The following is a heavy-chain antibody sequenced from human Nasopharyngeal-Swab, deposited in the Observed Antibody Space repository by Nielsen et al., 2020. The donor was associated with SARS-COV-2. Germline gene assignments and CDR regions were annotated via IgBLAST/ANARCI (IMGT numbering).Heavy chain of an antibody. J-gene: IGHJ4*02. Sequence: GGSLRRCCAASGVTFNSYVMHWVRQAPGKGLEWVAVIWYDGSNKYYADSVKGRLTISRDNSKNTLYLQMNSLRAEDTAVYYCARERYSSSWYFDYWGQGTLVTVSS. CDR2: IWYDGSNK. CDR1: GVTFNSYV. D-gene: IGHD6-13*01. CDR3: ARERYSSSWYFDY. V-gene: IGHV3-33*01.